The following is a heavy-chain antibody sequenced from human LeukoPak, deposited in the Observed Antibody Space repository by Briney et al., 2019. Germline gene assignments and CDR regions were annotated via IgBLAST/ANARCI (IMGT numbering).Heavy chain of an antibody. D-gene: IGHD6-13*01. CDR1: GASITSYY. J-gene: IGHJ6*02. CDR3: ARVSPIPAAGSSYYFAMDV. Sequence: SETLSLTCTVSGASITSYYWSWIRQPPGKGLEWIGYIFYSGSTNYNPSFKSRVTMSLDTSNNRLSLKLTSVTAADTAVYYCARVSPIPAAGSSYYFAMDVWGQGTTVTVSS. V-gene: IGHV4-59*12. CDR2: IFYSGST.